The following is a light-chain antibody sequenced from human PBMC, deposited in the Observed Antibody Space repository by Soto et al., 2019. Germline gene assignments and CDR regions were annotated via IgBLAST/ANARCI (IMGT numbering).Light chain of an antibody. V-gene: IGKV1-5*01. J-gene: IGKJ4*01. CDR2: DAS. Sequence: DIQMNQCPTTRSASVGDRVTITCLASQSVRSWLAWYQQKPGRAPKFLIYDASSLESGVPSRFSGSGSGTEFTLTISNLQPDDFATYYCQQYDNYPLTFGGGTKVHI. CDR1: QSVRSW. CDR3: QQYDNYPLT.